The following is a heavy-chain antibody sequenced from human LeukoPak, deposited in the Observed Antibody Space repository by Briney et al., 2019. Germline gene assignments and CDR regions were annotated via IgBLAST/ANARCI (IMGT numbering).Heavy chain of an antibody. V-gene: IGHV4-59*01. J-gene: IGHJ4*02. CDR3: ARGIAAHGY. CDR1: GGSISSYY. D-gene: IGHD6-13*01. CDR2: IYYSGST. Sequence: SETLSLTCTVSGGSISSYYWTWIRQPPGKGLEWIGYIYYSGSTNYNPSLKSRATISVDTSKNQFSLKLSSVTAADTAVYYCARGIAAHGYWGQGTLVTVSS.